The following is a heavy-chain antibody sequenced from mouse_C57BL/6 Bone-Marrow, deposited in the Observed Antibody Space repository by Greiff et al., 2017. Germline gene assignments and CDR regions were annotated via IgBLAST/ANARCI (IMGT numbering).Heavy chain of an antibody. D-gene: IGHD1-1*01. V-gene: IGHV1-26*01. Sequence: VQLQQSGPELVKPGASVKISCKASGYTFTDYYMNWVKQSHGKSLEWIGDINPNNGGTSYNQKFKGKATLTVDKSSSTAYMELRSLTSEDSAVYYCARNYGSRIFDYWGQGTTLTVSS. CDR2: INPNNGGT. J-gene: IGHJ2*01. CDR1: GYTFTDYY. CDR3: ARNYGSRIFDY.